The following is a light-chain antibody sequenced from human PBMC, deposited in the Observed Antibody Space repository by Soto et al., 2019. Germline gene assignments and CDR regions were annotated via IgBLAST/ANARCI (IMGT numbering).Light chain of an antibody. CDR3: MQALQTPLT. Sequence: EIVMTQSPLSLPVTPGEPASISCRSSQSLLHTNGYNYLDWFLQKPGQSPQPLTYLGSNRAPGVHDRFSGSGSGTDFTLKISRVEAEDVGVYYCMQALQTPLTFGGGTKVEIK. CDR1: QSLLHTNGYNY. CDR2: LGS. V-gene: IGKV2-28*01. J-gene: IGKJ4*01.